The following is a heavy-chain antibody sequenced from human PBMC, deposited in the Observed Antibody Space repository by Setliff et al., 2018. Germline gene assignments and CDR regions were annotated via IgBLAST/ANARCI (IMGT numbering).Heavy chain of an antibody. D-gene: IGHD1-26*01. Sequence: PSETLSLTCSVSGGSISNYYWSWIRQPPGKGLECIGYIQKSGGTNYNPSLKGRVTISVDTSRNQFSLNLTSVTAADTALYFCARDNPILGATDYWGQGALVTVSS. CDR2: IQKSGGT. CDR3: ARDNPILGATDY. J-gene: IGHJ4*02. V-gene: IGHV4-59*08. CDR1: GGSISNYY.